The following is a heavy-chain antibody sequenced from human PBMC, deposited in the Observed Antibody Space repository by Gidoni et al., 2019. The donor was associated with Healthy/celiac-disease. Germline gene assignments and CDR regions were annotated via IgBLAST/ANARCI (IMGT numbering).Heavy chain of an antibody. CDR3: AKESQGGATGY. V-gene: IGHV3-30*18. CDR1: GFTFSSYG. CDR2: ISYDGSNK. Sequence: QVQLVASGGGVVQPGRSLRLSCAASGFTFSSYGMHWVRQAPGKGLEWVAVISYDGSNKYYADSVKGRFTISRDNSKNTLYLQMNSLRAEDTAVYYCAKESQGGATGYWGQGTLVTVSS. J-gene: IGHJ4*02. D-gene: IGHD1-26*01.